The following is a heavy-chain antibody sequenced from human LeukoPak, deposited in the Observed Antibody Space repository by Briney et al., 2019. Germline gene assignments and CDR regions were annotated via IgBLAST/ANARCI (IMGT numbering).Heavy chain of an antibody. CDR2: ISGSGGST. CDR3: ARALSNTVRGVGDY. J-gene: IGHJ4*02. CDR1: GFTFSSYA. Sequence: PGGSLRLSCAASGFTFSSYAMSWVRQAPGKGLEWVSAISGSGGSTYYADSVKGRFTISRDNSKNTLYLQMNSLRVEDTAVYYCARALSNTVRGVGDYWGQGTLVTVSS. D-gene: IGHD3-10*01. V-gene: IGHV3-23*01.